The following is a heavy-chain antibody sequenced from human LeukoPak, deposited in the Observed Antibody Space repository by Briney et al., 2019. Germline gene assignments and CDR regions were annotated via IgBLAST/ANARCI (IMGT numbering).Heavy chain of an antibody. CDR2: IYYSGST. CDR3: ARHDYYDSSGYYLGDAFDI. V-gene: IGHV4-59*08. D-gene: IGHD3-22*01. Sequence: KPSETLSLTCTVSGGSISSYYWSWIRQPPGKGLEWIGYIYYSGSTNYNPSLKSRVTISVDTSKNQFSLKLSSVTAADTAVYYCARHDYYDSSGYYLGDAFDIWGQGTMVTVSS. CDR1: GGSISSYY. J-gene: IGHJ3*02.